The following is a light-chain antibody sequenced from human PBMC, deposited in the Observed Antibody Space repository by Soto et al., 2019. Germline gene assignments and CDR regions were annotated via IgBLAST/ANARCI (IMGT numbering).Light chain of an antibody. V-gene: IGKV3-11*01. CDR1: QSVSSY. CDR3: QQRSNWPLT. J-gene: IGKJ4*01. CDR2: DES. Sequence: EIVLTQSPATLSLSPGERATLSCRASQSVSSYLAWYQQKPGQAPRLLMYDESNRATGIPARFSGSGSGTDFTLTISSLEPEDFAVYYCQQRSNWPLTFGGGTKVGIK.